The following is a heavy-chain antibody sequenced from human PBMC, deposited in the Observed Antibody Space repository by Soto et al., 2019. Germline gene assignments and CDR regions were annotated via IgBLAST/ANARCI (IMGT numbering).Heavy chain of an antibody. Sequence: ASVKVSCKASGGTFSSYAISWVRQAPGQGLEWMGGIIPIFGTANYAQKFQGRVTITADESTSTAYMELSSLRSEDTAVYYCARDLYDYIWGSYRSPFGYWGQGTLVTVSS. D-gene: IGHD3-16*02. V-gene: IGHV1-69*13. J-gene: IGHJ4*02. CDR1: GGTFSSYA. CDR2: IIPIFGTA. CDR3: ARDLYDYIWGSYRSPFGY.